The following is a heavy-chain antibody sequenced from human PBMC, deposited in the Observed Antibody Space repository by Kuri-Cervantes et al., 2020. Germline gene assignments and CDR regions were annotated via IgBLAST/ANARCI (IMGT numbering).Heavy chain of an antibody. Sequence: GESLKISCAASGFSFSNYAMSWVRQAPGKGLEWVSTISGSGGDTYYADFVKGRFTISRDKSKNTMYLQMNSLRAEDTAVYYCARGDGRADYYYYYGMDVWGQGPTVTVSS. CDR1: GFSFSNYA. J-gene: IGHJ6*02. CDR2: ISGSGGDT. D-gene: IGHD1-26*01. V-gene: IGHV3-23*01. CDR3: ARGDGRADYYYYYGMDV.